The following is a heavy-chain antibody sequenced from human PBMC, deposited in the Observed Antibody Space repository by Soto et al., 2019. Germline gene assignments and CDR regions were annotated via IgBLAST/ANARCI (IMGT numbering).Heavy chain of an antibody. CDR1: GGSISSYY. Sequence: QVQLQESGPGLVKPSETLSLTCTVSGGSISSYYWSWIRQPPGKGLEWIGYIYYSGSTNYNPSLKSRVTISVDTSKNQFSLKLSSVTAADTAVYCCARIGDEGNWFDPWGQGTLVTVSS. CDR3: ARIGDEGNWFDP. CDR2: IYYSGST. V-gene: IGHV4-59*01. J-gene: IGHJ5*02. D-gene: IGHD3-16*01.